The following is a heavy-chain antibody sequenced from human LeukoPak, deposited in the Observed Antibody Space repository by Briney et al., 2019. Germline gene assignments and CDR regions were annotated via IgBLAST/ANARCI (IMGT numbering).Heavy chain of an antibody. V-gene: IGHV1-8*01. D-gene: IGHD3-16*01. J-gene: IGHJ5*02. CDR2: MNPNSGNT. CDR1: GYTFTSYD. Sequence: ASVKVSYKASGYTFTSYDINWVRQATGQGLEWMGWMNPNSGNTGYAQKFQGRVTMTRNTSISTAYMELSSLRSEDTAVYYCARGVWGDGLYWFDPWGQGTLVTVSS. CDR3: ARGVWGDGLYWFDP.